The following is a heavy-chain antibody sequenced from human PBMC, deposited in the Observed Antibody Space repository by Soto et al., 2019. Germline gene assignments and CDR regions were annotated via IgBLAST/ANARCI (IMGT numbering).Heavy chain of an antibody. Sequence: QVQLVQSGAEVKKPGSSVKVSCKASGGTFSSYAISWVRQAPGQGLEWMGGIIPIFGTANYAQKFQGRVTITADESTSTAYMELSSLRSEETAVYYCARSSLYDSSGYKRYYFDYWGQGPLVTVSS. CDR1: GGTFSSYA. J-gene: IGHJ4*02. CDR2: IIPIFGTA. CDR3: ARSSLYDSSGYKRYYFDY. D-gene: IGHD3-22*01. V-gene: IGHV1-69*01.